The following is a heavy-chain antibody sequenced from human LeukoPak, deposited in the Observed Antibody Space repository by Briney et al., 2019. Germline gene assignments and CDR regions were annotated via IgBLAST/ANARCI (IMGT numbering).Heavy chain of an antibody. CDR1: GFTFTSSA. CDR3: AAGLNYYGSGSYPY. V-gene: IGHV1-58*02. J-gene: IGHJ4*02. D-gene: IGHD3-10*01. CDR2: IVVGSGNT. Sequence: ASVKVSCKASGFTFTSSAMQWVRQARGQRLEWIGWIVVGSGNTNYAQKFQERVTITRDMSTSTAYMELSSLRSEDTAVYYCAAGLNYYGSGSYPYWGQGTLVPVSS.